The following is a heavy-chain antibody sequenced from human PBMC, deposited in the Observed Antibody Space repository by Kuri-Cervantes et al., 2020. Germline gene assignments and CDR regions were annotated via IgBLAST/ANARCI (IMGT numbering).Heavy chain of an antibody. CDR1: GGSISSSSYY. CDR3: ARQPGIYCSSTSCYAAFDI. Sequence: SETLSLTCTVSGGSISSSSYYWGWIHQPPGKGLEWIGSIYYSGSTYYNPSLKSRVTISVDTSKNQFSLKLSSVTAADTAVYYCARQPGIYCSSTSCYAAFDIWGQGTMVTVSS. J-gene: IGHJ3*02. V-gene: IGHV4-39*07. D-gene: IGHD2-2*01. CDR2: IYYSGST.